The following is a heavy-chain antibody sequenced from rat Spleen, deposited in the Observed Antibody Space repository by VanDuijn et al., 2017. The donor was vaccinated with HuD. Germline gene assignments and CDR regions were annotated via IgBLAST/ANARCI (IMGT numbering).Heavy chain of an antibody. V-gene: IGHV5S13*01. CDR1: GFTFSSFP. CDR3: ARHRIYYSSYVYAFDY. Sequence: EVQLVESGGGLVQPGSSLKLSCAASGFTFSSFPMAWVRQAPTRGLEWVAYINTGGGNTYYRDSVKGRFIISRDNAKNTLYLQMDSLRSEDTATYYCARHRIYYSSYVYAFDYWGQGVMVTVSS. CDR2: INTGGGNT. J-gene: IGHJ2*01. D-gene: IGHD1-2*01.